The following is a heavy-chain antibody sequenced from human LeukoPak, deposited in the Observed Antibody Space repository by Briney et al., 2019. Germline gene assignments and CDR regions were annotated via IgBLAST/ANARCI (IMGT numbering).Heavy chain of an antibody. D-gene: IGHD2-15*01. CDR3: ATNRGYCSGGSCSAALDY. Sequence: ASVKVSCKASGYTFTSYDINWVRQATGQGLERMGWMNPNSGNTGYAQKFQGRVTMTRNTSISTAYMELSSLRSEDTAVYYCATNRGYCSGGSCSAALDYWGQGTLVTVSS. J-gene: IGHJ4*02. CDR2: MNPNSGNT. V-gene: IGHV1-8*01. CDR1: GYTFTSYD.